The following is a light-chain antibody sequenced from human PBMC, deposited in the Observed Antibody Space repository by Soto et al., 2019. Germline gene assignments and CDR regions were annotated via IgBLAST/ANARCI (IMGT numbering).Light chain of an antibody. CDR1: STNIGAGYD. CDR3: QSYDPSLRVWV. V-gene: IGLV1-40*01. J-gene: IGLJ3*02. Sequence: QSVLTQPPSVSGAPGQRVTISCTGSSTNIGAGYDVHWYRQLPGVAPKLLMSVNDERPSGVPDRFSGSKSGTSASLAITGLQAEDEADYYCQSYDPSLRVWVVGGGTKVTVL. CDR2: VND.